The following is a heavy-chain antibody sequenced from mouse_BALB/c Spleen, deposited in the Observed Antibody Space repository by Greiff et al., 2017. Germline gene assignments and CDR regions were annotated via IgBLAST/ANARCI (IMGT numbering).Heavy chain of an antibody. J-gene: IGHJ4*01. Sequence: EVNVVESGGGLVKPGGSLKLSCAASGFTFSSYTMSWVRQTPEKRLEWVATISSGGGNTYYPDSVKGRFTISRDNAKNNLYLQMSSLRSEDTALYYCAICDYYGSSSMDYWGQGTSVTVSS. D-gene: IGHD1-1*01. V-gene: IGHV5-9*03. CDR1: GFTFSSYT. CDR3: AICDYYGSSSMDY. CDR2: ISSGGGNT.